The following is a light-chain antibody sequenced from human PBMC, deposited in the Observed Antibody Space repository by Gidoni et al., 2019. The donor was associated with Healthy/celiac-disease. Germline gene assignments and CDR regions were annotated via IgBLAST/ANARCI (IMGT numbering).Light chain of an antibody. J-gene: IGKJ1*01. Sequence: DIQMTQSPSSLSASVGDRVTITCRASQSISSNLNWYQQKPGKAPKLLIYAASSLKSGVPSRFSGSVSGTDFTLTISSLQPEDFATYYCQQSYSTSWTFGQGTKVEIK. CDR2: AAS. CDR1: QSISSN. CDR3: QQSYSTSWT. V-gene: IGKV1-39*01.